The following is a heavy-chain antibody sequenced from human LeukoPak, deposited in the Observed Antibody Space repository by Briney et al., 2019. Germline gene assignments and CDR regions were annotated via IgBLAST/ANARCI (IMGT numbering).Heavy chain of an antibody. CDR3: ARRRDFLDY. V-gene: IGHV4-59*08. CDR1: GGSISNYY. J-gene: IGHJ4*02. D-gene: IGHD3-3*01. Sequence: SETLFLTCTVPGGSISNYYWSWIRQPPGKGLEWIGYISNTGRTDSSPSLKSRVTLSVDTSKNQVSLKLDSATAADTAVYYCARRRDFLDYWGQGTLVTVSS. CDR2: ISNTGRT.